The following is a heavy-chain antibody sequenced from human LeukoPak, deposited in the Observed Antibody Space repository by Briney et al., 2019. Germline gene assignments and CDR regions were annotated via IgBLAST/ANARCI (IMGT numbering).Heavy chain of an antibody. CDR1: GFTFSSYA. V-gene: IGHV3-30-3*01. J-gene: IGHJ1*01. D-gene: IGHD6-13*01. CDR2: ISYDGSNK. Sequence: GRSLRLSCAASGFTFSSYAMHWVRQAPGKGLEWVAVISYDGSNKYYADSVKGRFTISRDNSKNTLYLQMTSLRAEDTAVYYCTKGTPGIAAAGTGYFQHWGQGTLVTVSS. CDR3: TKGTPGIAAAGTGYFQH.